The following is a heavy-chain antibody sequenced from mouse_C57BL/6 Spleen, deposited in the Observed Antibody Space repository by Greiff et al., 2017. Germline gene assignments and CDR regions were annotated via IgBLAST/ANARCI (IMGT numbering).Heavy chain of an antibody. V-gene: IGHV5-17*01. CDR1: GFTFSDYG. CDR3: ARGGWLLPFAY. CDR2: ISSGSSTI. Sequence: EVMLVESGGGLVKPGGSLKLSCAASGFTFSDYGMHWVRQAPEKGLEWVAYISSGSSTIYYADTVKGRFTISRDNAKNTLFLQMTSLRSEDTAMYYCARGGWLLPFAYWGQGTLVTVSA. D-gene: IGHD2-3*01. J-gene: IGHJ3*01.